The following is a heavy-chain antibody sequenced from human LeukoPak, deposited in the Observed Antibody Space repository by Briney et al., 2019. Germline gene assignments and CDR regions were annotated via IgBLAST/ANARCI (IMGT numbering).Heavy chain of an antibody. CDR1: GGSISSYY. CDR2: MFYNVST. J-gene: IGHJ3*02. Sequence: SEALALTCTVSGGSISSYYWNWIRQPPGKGLEWIAYMFYNVSTNYSPSLKSRVTISVDTSKNQFSLKLISVTAADTAVYFCARQGSGRAFDIWGQGTMVTVSS. V-gene: IGHV4-59*08. CDR3: ARQGSGRAFDI.